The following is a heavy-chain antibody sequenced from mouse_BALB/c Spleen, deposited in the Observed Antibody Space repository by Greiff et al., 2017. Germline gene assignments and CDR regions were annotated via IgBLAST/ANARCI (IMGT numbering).Heavy chain of an antibody. CDR1: GYTFSSYW. CDR3: ARRGPYYYGSSYDYFDY. V-gene: IGHV1-9*01. D-gene: IGHD1-1*01. Sequence: QVQLQQSGAELMKPGASVKISCKATGYTFSSYWIEWVKQRPGHGLEWIGEILPGSGSTNYNEKFKGKATFTADTSSNTAYMQLSSLTSEDSAVYYCARRGPYYYGSSYDYFDYWGQGTTLTVSS. J-gene: IGHJ2*01. CDR2: ILPGSGST.